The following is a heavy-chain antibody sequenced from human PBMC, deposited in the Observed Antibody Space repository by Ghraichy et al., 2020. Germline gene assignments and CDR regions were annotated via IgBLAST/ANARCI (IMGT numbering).Heavy chain of an antibody. CDR2: INPSGTTT. Sequence: ESPNISCAASGFTFGSYAMSWVRQTPGKGLDCVSAINPSGTTTYYADSVKGRFTISRDNSKNTLYLQMNSLRADDTALYFCANPYGSGTYYAFDIWGQGTMVSVSS. CDR1: GFTFGSYA. CDR3: ANPYGSGTYYAFDI. J-gene: IGHJ3*02. D-gene: IGHD3-10*01. V-gene: IGHV3-23*01.